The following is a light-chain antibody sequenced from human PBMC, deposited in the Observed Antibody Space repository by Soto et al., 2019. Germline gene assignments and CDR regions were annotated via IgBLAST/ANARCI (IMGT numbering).Light chain of an antibody. CDR3: QSYDSSLSGFWV. CDR2: GNS. J-gene: IGLJ3*02. V-gene: IGLV1-40*01. CDR1: RFNIGAGYD. Sequence: QSLLTQPPSVSGAPGQRVTISCTGSRFNIGAGYDVHWYQQLPGTAPKLLIYGNSNRPSGVPDRFSGSKSGTSASLAITGLQAEDEADYYCQSYDSSLSGFWVFGGGTKLTVL.